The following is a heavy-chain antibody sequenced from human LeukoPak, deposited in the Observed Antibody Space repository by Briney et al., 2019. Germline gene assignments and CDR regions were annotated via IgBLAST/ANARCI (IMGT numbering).Heavy chain of an antibody. V-gene: IGHV4-4*07. J-gene: IGHJ5*02. D-gene: IGHD6-13*01. Sequence: SETLSLTCTVSGGSISSYYWSWIRQPAGKGLEWIGRIYTSGSTNYNPSLKSRVTMSVDPSKNQFSLKLSSVTAADTAVYYCARGGDSSSWYFWFDPWGQGTLVTVSS. CDR1: GGSISSYY. CDR3: ARGGDSSSWYFWFDP. CDR2: IYTSGST.